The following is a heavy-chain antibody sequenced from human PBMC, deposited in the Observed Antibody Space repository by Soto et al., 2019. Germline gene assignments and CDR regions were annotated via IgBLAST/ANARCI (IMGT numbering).Heavy chain of an antibody. V-gene: IGHV3-23*01. CDR2: LSGSSLNT. CDR3: TTQFFLSSRKPPEDV. CDR1: GFTFGNYA. J-gene: IGHJ6*02. Sequence: EVRLLESGGGLVQPGGSLRLSCEASGFTFGNYAMTWVRQGPGRGLEWVSALSGSSLNTYYADSVKGRFTISRYNSKNTMYLEMNSLRVDDTAVYYCTTQFFLSSRKPPEDVWGQGTPVAVSS.